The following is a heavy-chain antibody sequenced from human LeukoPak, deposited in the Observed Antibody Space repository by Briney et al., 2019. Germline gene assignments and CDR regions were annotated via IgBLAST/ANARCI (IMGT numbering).Heavy chain of an antibody. CDR1: GASISSSY. Sequence: RASETLSLTCTVSGASISSSYCTWVRQPAGEGLEWIGRISSGGSTTYNPSFKSRVTMSLDTSKKQFSLNRTSVTAADTAVYYCARDQTYYVSSGYYYVTYLQHWGQGILVTVSS. CDR3: ARDQTYYVSSGYYYVTYLQH. CDR2: ISSGGST. J-gene: IGHJ1*01. D-gene: IGHD3-22*01. V-gene: IGHV4-4*07.